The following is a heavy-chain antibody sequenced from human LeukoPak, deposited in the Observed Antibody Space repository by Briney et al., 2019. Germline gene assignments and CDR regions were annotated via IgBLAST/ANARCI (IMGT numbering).Heavy chain of an antibody. CDR3: ARDNKGITGGLVGMDV. V-gene: IGHV4-59*11. D-gene: IGHD1-20*01. CDR2: IYNSGST. Sequence: PSETLSLTCTVSGGSISSHYWNWIRQPPGKGLEWIGYIYNSGSTNYNPSLKSRVTILVDTSKNQFSLKLSSVTAADTAVYYCARDNKGITGGLVGMDVWGQGTTVTVSS. CDR1: GGSISSHY. J-gene: IGHJ6*02.